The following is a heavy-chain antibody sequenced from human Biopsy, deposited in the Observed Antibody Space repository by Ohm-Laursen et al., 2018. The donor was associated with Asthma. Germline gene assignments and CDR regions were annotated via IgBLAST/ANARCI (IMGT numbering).Heavy chain of an antibody. CDR1: GGSISSDY. J-gene: IGHJ5*02. D-gene: IGHD5-18*01. CDR2: IHNSGNT. CDR3: ARGQGRGIQLWSLDP. Sequence: SETLSLTCTVSGGSISSDYWSWLRQSPGKGLEWIGYIHNSGNTNYNPSLKSRVTISLDTSKNHFSPRLSFVTAADTAVYFCARGQGRGIQLWSLDPWGQGILVTVSS. V-gene: IGHV4-59*01.